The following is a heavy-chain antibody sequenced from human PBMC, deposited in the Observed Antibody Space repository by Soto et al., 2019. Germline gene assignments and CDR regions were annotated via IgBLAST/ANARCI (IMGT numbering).Heavy chain of an antibody. CDR1: GYTFTSYA. CDR3: ARGDYYDIHDY. CDR2: INAGNGNT. D-gene: IGHD3-22*01. V-gene: IGHV1-3*01. J-gene: IGHJ4*02. Sequence: ASVKVSCKASGYTFTSYAMHWVRQALGQRLEWMGWINAGNGNTKYSQKFQGRVTITRDTSASTAYMEVSSLRSEDTAVYYCARGDYYDIHDYWGQGTLVTVSS.